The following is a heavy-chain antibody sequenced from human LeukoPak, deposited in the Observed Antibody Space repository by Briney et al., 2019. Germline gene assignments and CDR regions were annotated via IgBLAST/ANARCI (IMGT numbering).Heavy chain of an antibody. J-gene: IGHJ4*02. CDR3: ARDVPSYYDFWSGQTFGY. D-gene: IGHD3-3*01. CDR1: GFTFSSYS. CDR2: ISSSSSYI. Sequence: GGSLRLSCAASGFTFSSYSMNWVRQAPGKGLEWVSSISSSSSYIYYADSVKGRFTISRDNAKNSLYLQMNSLRAEDTAVYYCARDVPSYYDFWSGQTFGYWGQGTLVTVSS. V-gene: IGHV3-21*01.